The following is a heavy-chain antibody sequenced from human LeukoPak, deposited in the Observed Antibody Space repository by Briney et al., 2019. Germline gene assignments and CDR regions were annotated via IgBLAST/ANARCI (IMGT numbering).Heavy chain of an antibody. Sequence: ASVKVSCQASGYTFTSYDIHWVRQATGQGLEWMGWMNPNSGNTGHAQKFQGRVTKTRDTSINTAYMELSSLRSDDTAVYYCARGLRFGEITPDCWGQGTLGTVSS. CDR3: ARGLRFGEITPDC. CDR1: GYTFTSYD. V-gene: IGHV1-8*01. D-gene: IGHD3-10*01. J-gene: IGHJ4*02. CDR2: MNPNSGNT.